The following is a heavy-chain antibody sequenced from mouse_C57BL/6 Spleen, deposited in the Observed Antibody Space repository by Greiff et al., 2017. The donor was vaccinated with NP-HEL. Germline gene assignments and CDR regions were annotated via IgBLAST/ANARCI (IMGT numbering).Heavy chain of an antibody. Sequence: EVKLEESGPGLAKPSQTLSLTCSVTGYSITSDYWNWIRKFPGNKLEYMGYISYSGSTYYNLSLKSRISITRDTSKNQYYLQLNSVTTEDTATYYCARYDYDGGYAMDYWGQGTSVTVSS. CDR3: ARYDYDGGYAMDY. J-gene: IGHJ4*01. V-gene: IGHV3-8*01. CDR1: GYSITSDY. CDR2: ISYSGST. D-gene: IGHD2-4*01.